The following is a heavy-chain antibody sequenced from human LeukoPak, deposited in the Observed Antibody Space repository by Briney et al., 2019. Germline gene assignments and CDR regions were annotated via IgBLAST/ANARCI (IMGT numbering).Heavy chain of an antibody. Sequence: SVKVSCKXSGGTFSSYTISWVRQAPGQGLEWMGRIIPILGIANYAQKFQGRVTITADKSTSTAYMELSSLRSEDTAVYYCASSADYDFWSGPYNWFDPWGQGTLVTVSS. J-gene: IGHJ5*02. CDR3: ASSADYDFWSGPYNWFDP. CDR1: GGTFSSYT. CDR2: IIPILGIA. V-gene: IGHV1-69*02. D-gene: IGHD3-3*01.